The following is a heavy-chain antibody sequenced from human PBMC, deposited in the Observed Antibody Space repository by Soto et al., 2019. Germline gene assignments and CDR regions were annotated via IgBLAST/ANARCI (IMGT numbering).Heavy chain of an antibody. CDR3: ARNKRTVLDY. J-gene: IGHJ4*02. CDR1: GYTFTSYG. Sequence: ASVKVSCKASGYTFTSYGSSWVRQAPGQGLEWMGWISPNSGNTNYAQKFQGRVTMTRDTSISTAYMELSRLRSDDTAVYYCARNKRTVLDYWGQGTLVTVSS. D-gene: IGHD4-17*01. V-gene: IGHV1-2*02. CDR2: ISPNSGNT.